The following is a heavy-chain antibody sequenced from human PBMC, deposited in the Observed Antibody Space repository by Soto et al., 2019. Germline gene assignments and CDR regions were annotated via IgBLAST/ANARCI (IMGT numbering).Heavy chain of an antibody. CDR1: GYTFTHG. D-gene: IGHD2-2*01. CDR3: AGGLGVPAAIGY. J-gene: IGHJ4*02. CDR2: ISGYDGKT. Sequence: QVQVVQSGAEVKRPGASVIVSCKTSGYTFTHGINWVRQAPGQGLEWMGWISGYDGKTNYAQMLQDRVTMTTDVSTSTGYMHLRSLKSDDTAVYYCAGGLGVPAAIGYWGQGTLVTVSS. V-gene: IGHV1-18*01.